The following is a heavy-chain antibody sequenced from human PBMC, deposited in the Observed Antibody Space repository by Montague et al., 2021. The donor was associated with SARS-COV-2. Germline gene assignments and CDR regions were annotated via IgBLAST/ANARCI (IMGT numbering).Heavy chain of an antibody. CDR3: VRGGLAGGNYDVWSFSYTGPLDY. Sequence: SETLSLTCAVYGGSFSTHSYCWICKSPGTGLEWNGVINHRGSTTYMSTPNSKVTMSVATSKNQVPLKLSFVTVADTASYYYVRGGLAGGNYDVWSFSYTGPLDYWGQGTLVTVSS. J-gene: IGHJ4*02. CDR1: GGSFSTHS. CDR2: INHRGST. D-gene: IGHD3-3*01. V-gene: IGHV4-34*01.